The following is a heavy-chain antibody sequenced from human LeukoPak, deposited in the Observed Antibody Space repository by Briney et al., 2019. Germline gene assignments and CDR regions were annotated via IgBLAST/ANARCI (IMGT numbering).Heavy chain of an antibody. V-gene: IGHV1-2*06. CDR3: TRESGTYHGNDY. Sequence: ASVKVSCKASGYTFTSYYMHWVRQAPGQGLEWMGRINPNNGATNYAQKLQGRVTITGDTSISTAYMELSSLRSDDTAVYYCTRESGTYHGNDYWGQGTLVTVSS. CDR2: INPNNGAT. D-gene: IGHD1-26*01. J-gene: IGHJ4*02. CDR1: GYTFTSYY.